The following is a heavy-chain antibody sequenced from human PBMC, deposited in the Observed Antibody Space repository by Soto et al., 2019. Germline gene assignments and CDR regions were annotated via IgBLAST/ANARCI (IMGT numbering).Heavy chain of an antibody. V-gene: IGHV4-31*03. D-gene: IGHD5-12*01. CDR1: GGSISSGGYY. J-gene: IGHJ5*02. CDR2: IYDSGNT. Sequence: QVQLQESGPGLVKPSQTLSLTCTVSGGSISSGGYYWSWIRQHPGKGLEWIGYIYDSGNTYYNPSLKSRVTXSXXXSXXQFSLKLSSVTAADTAVYYCAREEGGGYDHRWFDPWGQGTLVTVSS. CDR3: AREEGGGYDHRWFDP.